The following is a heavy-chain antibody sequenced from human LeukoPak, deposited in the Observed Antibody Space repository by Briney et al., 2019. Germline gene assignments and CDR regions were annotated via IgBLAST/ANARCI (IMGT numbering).Heavy chain of an antibody. CDR2: ISAYNGNT. V-gene: IGHV1-18*01. J-gene: IGHJ4*02. D-gene: IGHD3-10*01. CDR1: GGTFSSYA. Sequence: GASVKVSCKASGGTFSSYAISWVRQAPGQGLEWMGWISAYNGNTNYAQKLQGRVTMTTDTSTSTAYMGLRSLRSDDTAVYYCARVYYYGSGSYMYYFDYWGQGTLVTVSS. CDR3: ARVYYYGSGSYMYYFDY.